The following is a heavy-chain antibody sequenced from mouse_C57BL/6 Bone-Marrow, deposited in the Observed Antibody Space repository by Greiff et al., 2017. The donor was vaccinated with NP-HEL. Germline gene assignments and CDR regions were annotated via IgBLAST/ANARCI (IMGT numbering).Heavy chain of an antibody. Sequence: EVKLVESGEGLVKPGGSLKLSCAASGFTFSSYAMSWVRQTPEKRLEWVAYISSGGDYIYYADTVKGRFTISRDNARNTLYLQMRSLESEDTAMYYCTRVNYYYGSSPYWYFDVWGTGTTVTVSS. D-gene: IGHD1-1*01. V-gene: IGHV5-9-1*02. J-gene: IGHJ1*03. CDR3: TRVNYYYGSSPYWYFDV. CDR1: GFTFSSYA. CDR2: ISSGGDYI.